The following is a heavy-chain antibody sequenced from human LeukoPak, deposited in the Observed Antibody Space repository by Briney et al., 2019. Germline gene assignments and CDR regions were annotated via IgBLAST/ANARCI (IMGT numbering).Heavy chain of an antibody. D-gene: IGHD6-13*01. Sequence: GGSLRLSCAASGFTFRSYWMSWVRQAPGKGLEWVANINQDGSAKYYVDSVKGRFTISRDNSKNTLFLQMNSLRAEDTAVYYCAKRGSVGTLGHFDYWGQGTLVTVSS. CDR3: AKRGSVGTLGHFDY. CDR1: GFTFRSYW. V-gene: IGHV3-7*03. J-gene: IGHJ4*02. CDR2: INQDGSAK.